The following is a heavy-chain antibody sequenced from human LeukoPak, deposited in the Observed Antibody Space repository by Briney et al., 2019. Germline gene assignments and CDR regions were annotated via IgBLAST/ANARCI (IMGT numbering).Heavy chain of an antibody. V-gene: IGHV3-53*01. CDR3: ARHDWFDP. CDR2: MYTGGAT. Sequence: PSETLSLTCTVSGDSISGFYWSWVRQAPGKGLEWVSVMYTGGATYYADSVKGRFTISRDNSKNTLYLQMNSLRVEDTAVYYCARHDWFDPWGHGTLVTVSS. CDR1: GDSISGFY. J-gene: IGHJ5*02. D-gene: IGHD3-3*01.